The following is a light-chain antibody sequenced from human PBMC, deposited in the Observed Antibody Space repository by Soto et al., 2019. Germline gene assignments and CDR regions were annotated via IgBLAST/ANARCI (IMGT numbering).Light chain of an antibody. Sequence: DIQMTQSPSPLSASVGDRVTITCRASQDINNFLAWYQQKPGKVPWLLIYAASTLQSGVPSRFSGSGSGTVFSLTIGSLQLEEVEIYYCKKYNSAPLTLGGGPKGEI. V-gene: IGKV1-27*01. CDR1: QDINNF. CDR3: KKYNSAPLT. CDR2: AAS. J-gene: IGKJ4*01.